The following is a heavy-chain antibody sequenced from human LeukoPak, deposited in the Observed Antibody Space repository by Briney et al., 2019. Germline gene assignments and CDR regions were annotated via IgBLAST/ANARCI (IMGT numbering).Heavy chain of an antibody. J-gene: IGHJ4*02. CDR1: GYMFNSYW. Sequence: GEALKISCKVSGYMFNSYWINWGRRMPGKGGEGMGRIDPSNSYTNYGPSFQGHVTISADKSSSTAYLQWSSLKASDTGIYYCATQSSAAGRGDWGQGTLVTVSS. V-gene: IGHV5-10-1*01. D-gene: IGHD6-25*01. CDR3: ATQSSAAGRGD. CDR2: IDPSNSYT.